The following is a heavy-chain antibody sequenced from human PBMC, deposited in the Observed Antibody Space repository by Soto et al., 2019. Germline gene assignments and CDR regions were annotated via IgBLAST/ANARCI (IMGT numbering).Heavy chain of an antibody. D-gene: IGHD1-26*01. CDR2: IYYSGTT. V-gene: IGHV4-61*01. CDR3: ARYSGSYSYNWFDP. J-gene: IGHJ5*02. Sequence: PSETLSLTCTVSGGSVSSGSHYWSWIRQPPGKGLEWIANIYYSGTTNYNPSLKSRVTISVDTSKNQFSLKLSSVTAADTAVYYCARYSGSYSYNWFDPWGQGTLVTVSS. CDR1: GGSVSSGSHY.